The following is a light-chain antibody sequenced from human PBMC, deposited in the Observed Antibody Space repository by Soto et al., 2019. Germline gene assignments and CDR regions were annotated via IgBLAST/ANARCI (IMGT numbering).Light chain of an antibody. CDR3: QQYYSTPLS. CDR1: QSVLYSSNNKNY. V-gene: IGKV4-1*01. Sequence: DIVMTQSPDSLAVSLGERATFNCKSSQSVLYSSNNKNYLAWYQQKPGQPPKLLIYWAFTRESGVPDRFSGSGSGTDFTLTISSLQAEDVAVYYCQQYYSTPLSFGGGTKVEIK. J-gene: IGKJ4*01. CDR2: WAF.